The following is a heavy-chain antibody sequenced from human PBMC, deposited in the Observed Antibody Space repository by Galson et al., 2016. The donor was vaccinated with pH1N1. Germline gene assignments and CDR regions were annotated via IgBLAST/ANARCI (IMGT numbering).Heavy chain of an antibody. CDR1: GFAFSSYE. D-gene: IGHD6-19*01. V-gene: IGHV3-48*03. CDR3: ARPAEQQWLVILPFGY. Sequence: SLRLSCAASGFAFSSYEMNWVRQAPGKGLEWVAHISCSGSTIHYADSVKGRFTVSRDNAKNSLYLQMNSLRAEDTAVYYCARPAEQQWLVILPFGYWGQGILVTVSS. CDR2: ISCSGSTI. J-gene: IGHJ4*02.